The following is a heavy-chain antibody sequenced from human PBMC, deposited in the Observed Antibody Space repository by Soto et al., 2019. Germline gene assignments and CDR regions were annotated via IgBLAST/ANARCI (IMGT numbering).Heavy chain of an antibody. V-gene: IGHV3-9*01. CDR2: VGWNGGDI. Sequence: VQLVESGGGLVQPGGSLRLSCAVSGFTLDDYTMHWVRQAPGKGLEWVSGVGWNGGDIFYADSVKGGFTVSRDNTRNSLYLEVNSLTTEDTAIYFCAKERAVVVPVSTSYFHYYGLDVWGQGTTVTVS. D-gene: IGHD2-2*01. J-gene: IGHJ6*02. CDR1: GFTLDDYT. CDR3: AKERAVVVPVSTSYFHYYGLDV.